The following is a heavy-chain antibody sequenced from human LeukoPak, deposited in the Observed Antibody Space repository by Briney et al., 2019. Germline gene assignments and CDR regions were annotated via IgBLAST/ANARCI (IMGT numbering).Heavy chain of an antibody. CDR3: ARDPDSTRCHGLCWFDP. CDR2: IFHSGIT. CDR1: GYSISSGYY. D-gene: IGHD2-2*01. V-gene: IGHV4-38-2*02. Sequence: PSETLSLTCTFSGYSISSGYYWGWIRQPPGKGLEWIGSIFHSGITYYNPSLKRRVTISVATSKSQFSLKLSSVIAADTAVYYCARDPDSTRCHGLCWFDPWGQGTLVSVSS. J-gene: IGHJ5*02.